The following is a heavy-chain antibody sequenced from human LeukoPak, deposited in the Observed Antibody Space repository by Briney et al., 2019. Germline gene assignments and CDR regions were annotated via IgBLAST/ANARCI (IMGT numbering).Heavy chain of an antibody. Sequence: ASVKVSCKASGYTFTSYGISWVRQAPGQGLEWMGWISAYNGNTNYAQKLQGRVTMTTDTSTSTAYMELRRLRSDDTAVYYCARDRFCSGGSCYSWLQDWFDPWGQGTLVTVSS. D-gene: IGHD2-15*01. CDR3: ARDRFCSGGSCYSWLQDWFDP. CDR2: ISAYNGNT. CDR1: GYTFTSYG. V-gene: IGHV1-18*01. J-gene: IGHJ5*02.